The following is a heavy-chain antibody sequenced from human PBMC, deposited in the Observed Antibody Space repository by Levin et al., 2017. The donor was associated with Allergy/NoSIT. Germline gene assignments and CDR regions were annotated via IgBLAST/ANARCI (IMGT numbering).Heavy chain of an antibody. J-gene: IGHJ5*02. CDR1: GGAFSSYA. CDR2: IIPLLGIA. Sequence: SVKVSCKASGGAFSSYAISWVRQAPGQGLEWMGRIIPLLGIANYAQKFQGKVTITAHKSTSTAYLELSSLRSEDTALYYCARLTYYYDSSGYYYDISTFTRTWFDPWGQGTLVTVSS. V-gene: IGHV1-69*04. D-gene: IGHD3-22*01. CDR3: ARLTYYYDSSGYYYDISTFTRTWFDP.